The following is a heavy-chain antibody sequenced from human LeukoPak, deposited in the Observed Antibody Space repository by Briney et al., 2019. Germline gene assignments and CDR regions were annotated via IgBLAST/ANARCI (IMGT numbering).Heavy chain of an antibody. D-gene: IGHD3-10*01. CDR1: GFTFRDYA. CDR2: IRSKVYGGTI. J-gene: IGHJ4*02. V-gene: IGHV3-49*03. Sequence: GGSLRLSCSASGFTFRDYAMSWLRQAPGKGLEWVGFIRSKVYGGTIEYAASVKGRFTISRDDSKSIAYLQMNSLKTDDTALYYCSRDLSSYGSGSYPSHWGQGTLVTVSS. CDR3: SRDLSSYGSGSYPSH.